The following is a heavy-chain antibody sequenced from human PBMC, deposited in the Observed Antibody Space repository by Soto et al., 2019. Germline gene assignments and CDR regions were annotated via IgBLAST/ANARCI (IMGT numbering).Heavy chain of an antibody. CDR1: EFTFSNYG. D-gene: IGHD5-18*01. CDR2: ISCGGDST. CDR3: AKVAGFESYGNFDH. J-gene: IGHJ4*02. V-gene: IGHV3-23*01. Sequence: EVQLLESGGGLVQAGGSLRLSCAASEFTFSNYGLSWVRQAPGKGLELVSTISCGGDSTHYADSVKGRFTISRDNPKNPMYLQMDSLRAEDTALYYCAKVAGFESYGNFDHWGQRTLVTVSS.